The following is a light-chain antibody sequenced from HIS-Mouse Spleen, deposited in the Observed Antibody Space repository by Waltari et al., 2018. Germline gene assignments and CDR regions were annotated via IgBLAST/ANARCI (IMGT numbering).Light chain of an antibody. Sequence: QSVLTPPPTASGTPGRRRPIYCSGSSSNIGRNYVYWYQQPPGTAPKLLIYRNNQRPSGVPDRFSGSKSGTSASLAISGLRSEDEADYYCAAWDDSLSGYVFGTGTKVTVL. V-gene: IGLV1-47*01. CDR2: RNN. J-gene: IGLJ1*01. CDR3: AAWDDSLSGYV. CDR1: SSNIGRNY.